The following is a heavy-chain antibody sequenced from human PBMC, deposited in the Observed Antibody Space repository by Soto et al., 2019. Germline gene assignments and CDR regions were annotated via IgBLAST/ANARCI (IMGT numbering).Heavy chain of an antibody. D-gene: IGHD4-4*01. Sequence: GGSLRLSCAASGFTFSRNAMSWVCQASGKGLEWVSTISASGGSTYYADSVKGRFTISRDNSKNTVYMQMNSLRAEDTAVYYCAKPYSDYYYYGMDVWGQGTTVTVSS. CDR2: ISASGGST. CDR1: GFTFSRNA. V-gene: IGHV3-23*01. CDR3: AKPYSDYYYYGMDV. J-gene: IGHJ6*02.